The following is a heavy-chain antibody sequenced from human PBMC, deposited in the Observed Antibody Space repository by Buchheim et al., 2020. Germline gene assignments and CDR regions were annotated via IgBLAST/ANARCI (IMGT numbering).Heavy chain of an antibody. CDR1: GFTFSSYA. J-gene: IGHJ6*02. Sequence: QVQLVESGGGVVQPGRSLRLSCAASGFTFSSYAMHWVRQAPGKGLEWVAVISYGGSNKYYADSVKGRFTISRDNSKNTLYLQMNSLRAEDTAVYYCARAFVEWLRDYYYGMDVWGQGTT. CDR2: ISYGGSNK. CDR3: ARAFVEWLRDYYYGMDV. V-gene: IGHV3-30-3*01. D-gene: IGHD3-3*01.